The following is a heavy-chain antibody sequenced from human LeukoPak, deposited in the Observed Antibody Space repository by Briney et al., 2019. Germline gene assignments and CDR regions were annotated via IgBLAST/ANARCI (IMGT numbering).Heavy chain of an antibody. CDR2: TSYDGSNK. Sequence: GGSLRLSCAASGFPFSSYVMHWVRQAPGKVLEWVSFTSYDGSNKYYADSVKGRFTISRDNSKNTLDLQMNSLRTEDTAMYYCARGDDSSGYFYSYFDYWGQGTLVTVSS. D-gene: IGHD3-22*01. CDR1: GFPFSSYV. J-gene: IGHJ4*02. V-gene: IGHV3-30-3*01. CDR3: ARGDDSSGYFYSYFDY.